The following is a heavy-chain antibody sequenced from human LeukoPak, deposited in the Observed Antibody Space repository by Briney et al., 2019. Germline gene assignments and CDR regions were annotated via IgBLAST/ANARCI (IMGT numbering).Heavy chain of an antibody. CDR3: AREELRYFDWSYYYYMDV. Sequence: ASVKVSCKASGYTFTGYYMHWVRQAPGQGLEWMGRINPNSGNTGYAQKFQGRVTMTRNTSLSTAYMELSSLRSEDTAVYYCAREELRYFDWSYYYYMDVWGKGTTVTVSS. J-gene: IGHJ6*03. CDR2: INPNSGNT. D-gene: IGHD3-9*01. CDR1: GYTFTGYY. V-gene: IGHV1-8*02.